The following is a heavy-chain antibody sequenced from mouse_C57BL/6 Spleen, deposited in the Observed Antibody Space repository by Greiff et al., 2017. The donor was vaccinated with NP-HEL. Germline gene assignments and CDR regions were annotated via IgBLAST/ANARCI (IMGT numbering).Heavy chain of an antibody. Sequence: EVKLVESGPGLVKPSQSLSLTCSVTGYSITSGYYWNWIRQFPGNKLEWMGYISYDGSNNYNPSLKNRISITRDTSKNQFFLKLNSVTTEDTATYYCARGSTGYFDYWGQGTTLTVSS. J-gene: IGHJ2*01. CDR2: ISYDGSN. CDR3: ARGSTGYFDY. D-gene: IGHD1-1*01. CDR1: GYSITSGYY. V-gene: IGHV3-6*01.